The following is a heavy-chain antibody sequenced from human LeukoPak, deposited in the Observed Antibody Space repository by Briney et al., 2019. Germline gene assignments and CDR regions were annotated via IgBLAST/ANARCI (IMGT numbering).Heavy chain of an antibody. CDR2: IYHSGST. CDR1: GYSISSGYY. J-gene: IGHJ6*03. V-gene: IGHV4-38-2*01. CDR3: ASGPYYYDSSGYRIYYYYYMDV. Sequence: PSETLSLTCAVSGYSISSGYYWGWIRQPPGKGLEWIGSIYHSGSTYYNPSLKSRVTISVDTSKNQFSLKLSSVTAADTAVYYCASGPYYYDSSGYRIYYYYYMDVWGKGTTVTVSS. D-gene: IGHD3-22*01.